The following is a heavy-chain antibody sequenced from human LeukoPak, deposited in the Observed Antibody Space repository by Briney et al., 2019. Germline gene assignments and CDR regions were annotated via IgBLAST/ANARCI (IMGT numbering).Heavy chain of an antibody. CDR2: IHNSGTI. Sequence: SETLSLTCAVSGGSIKNYYWSWFRQPPGKGLEWIGYIHNSGTIKYNPSLKSRATLSLDTSKNHFSLNLRSVTAADTAVYYCSKHAANKGSSSLIDYWGQGTLVTVSS. CDR3: SKHAANKGSSSLIDY. V-gene: IGHV4-59*08. CDR1: GGSIKNYY. J-gene: IGHJ4*02. D-gene: IGHD6-6*01.